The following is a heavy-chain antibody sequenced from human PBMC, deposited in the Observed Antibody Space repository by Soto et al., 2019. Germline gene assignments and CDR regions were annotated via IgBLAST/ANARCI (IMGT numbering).Heavy chain of an antibody. CDR3: ARVNPGNNLYYYYGLDA. CDR2: ISYDGYNT. J-gene: IGHJ6*02. D-gene: IGHD1-1*01. Sequence: QVHLVESGGSVVHPGRSLRLSCAASGFNFDTFAIHWVRQTPGKVLEWVALISYDGYNTYYADSVKGRFTISRDNSKNTLYLQMTNLRPDDTGVYYCARVNPGNNLYYYYGLDAWGQGTSVTVSS. V-gene: IGHV3-30-3*01. CDR1: GFNFDTFA.